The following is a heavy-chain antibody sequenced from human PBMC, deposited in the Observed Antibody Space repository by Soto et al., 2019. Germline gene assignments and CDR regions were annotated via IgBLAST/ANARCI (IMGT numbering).Heavy chain of an antibody. J-gene: IGHJ4*02. CDR1: GVSISSYY. CDR3: VRYGDYVY. D-gene: IGHD4-17*01. Sequence: SETLSLTCTVSGVSISSYYWSWIRQPAGKGLEWIGRIYTSGSTNYNPSLKSGRTMTVDTSKNQFSMKLRSVPAAATAVYYCVRYGDYVYWGQGTLVTVSS. CDR2: IYTSGST. V-gene: IGHV4-4*07.